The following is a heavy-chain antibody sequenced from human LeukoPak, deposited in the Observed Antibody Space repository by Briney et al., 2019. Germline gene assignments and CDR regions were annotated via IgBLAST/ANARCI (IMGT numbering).Heavy chain of an antibody. J-gene: IGHJ4*02. CDR3: ARQIVSGSMGCDF. CDR2: INFNSGGK. V-gene: IGHV1-2*02. Sequence: ASVKVSCKVSACTFSGYYIHWVRQAPGQGLEWMGWINFNSGGKIFAEKFQDRVTMARDTSISTAYMELSRLRSADTAVYYCARQIVSGSMGCDFWGQGTLVTVSS. D-gene: IGHD2-21*01. CDR1: ACTFSGYY.